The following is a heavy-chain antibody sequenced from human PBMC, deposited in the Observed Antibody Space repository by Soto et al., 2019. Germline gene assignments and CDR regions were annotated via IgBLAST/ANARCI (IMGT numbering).Heavy chain of an antibody. Sequence: SVKVSCKASGGTFSSYAISWVRQAPGQGLEWMGGIIPIFGTANYAQKFQGRVTITADESTSTAYMELSSLRSEDTAVYYCARDGISWDDFWSGYYPDDYYYYGMDVWGQGTTVTVSS. D-gene: IGHD3-3*01. V-gene: IGHV1-69*13. CDR1: GGTFSSYA. J-gene: IGHJ6*02. CDR3: ARDGISWDDFWSGYYPDDYYYYGMDV. CDR2: IIPIFGTA.